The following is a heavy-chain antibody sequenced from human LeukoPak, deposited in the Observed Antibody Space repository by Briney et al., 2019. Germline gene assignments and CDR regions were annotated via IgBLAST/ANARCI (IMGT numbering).Heavy chain of an antibody. CDR1: GFTFCSYR. J-gene: IGHJ4*02. CDR3: ARDLELVYYDSSGYDY. Sequence: GCLRVSCAAPGFTFCSYRMYRVPEILGKRLLWVSRINSDSSNTRYAVYVKGRITIARDNAKNTLYLKMNSLRDEDTAVYYCARDLELVYYDSSGYDYWGQGTLVIVSS. CDR2: INSDSSNT. V-gene: IGHV3-74*01. D-gene: IGHD3-22*01.